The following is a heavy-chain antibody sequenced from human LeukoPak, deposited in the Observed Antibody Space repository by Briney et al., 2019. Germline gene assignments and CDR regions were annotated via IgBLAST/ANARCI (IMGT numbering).Heavy chain of an antibody. D-gene: IGHD3-10*01. J-gene: IGHJ5*02. Sequence: SETLSLTCTVSARSISSSSYYWGWIRQPPGKGLEWIGSIYYSGSTYYNPSLKSRVTISVDTSKNQFSLKLSSVTAADTAVYYCARMYGSGSYYISLYNWFDPWGQGTLVTVSS. CDR2: IYYSGST. CDR3: ARMYGSGSYYISLYNWFDP. V-gene: IGHV4-39*07. CDR1: ARSISSSSYY.